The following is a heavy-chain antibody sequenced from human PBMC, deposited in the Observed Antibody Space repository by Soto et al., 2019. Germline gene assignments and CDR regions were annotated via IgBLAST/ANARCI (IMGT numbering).Heavy chain of an antibody. CDR3: ARGVATIGDAFDI. V-gene: IGHV3-53*04. D-gene: IGHD5-12*01. CDR2: IFSGGST. J-gene: IGHJ3*02. Sequence: EVQLVESGGGLVQPGGSLRLSCAASGFTVSSNYMSWVRQAPGQGLEWVSVIFSGGSTYYADSVKGRFTISRHNSKKTLYLQMNSLRAEDTAVYYCARGVATIGDAFDIWGQGTMVTVSS. CDR1: GFTVSSNY.